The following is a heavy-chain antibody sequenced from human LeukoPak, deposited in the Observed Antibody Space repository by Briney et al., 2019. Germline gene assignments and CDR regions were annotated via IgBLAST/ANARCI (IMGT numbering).Heavy chain of an antibody. Sequence: ASVKVSCKASGYTFTSYDINWVRQATGQGLEWMGWMNPNSGNTGYAQKFQGRVTMTRNTSISTAYMGLSSLRSEDTAVYYCARGAGVGATLDYWGQGTLVTVSS. CDR2: MNPNSGNT. CDR1: GYTFTSYD. CDR3: ARGAGVGATLDY. J-gene: IGHJ4*02. D-gene: IGHD1-26*01. V-gene: IGHV1-8*01.